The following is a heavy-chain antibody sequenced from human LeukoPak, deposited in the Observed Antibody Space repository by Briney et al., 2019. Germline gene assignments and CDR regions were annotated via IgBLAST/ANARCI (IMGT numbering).Heavy chain of an antibody. D-gene: IGHD3/OR15-3a*01. CDR1: GFTFSGYY. Sequence: TGGSLRLSCAASGFTFSGYYMSWIRQAPGKGLEWVSYISGSGKGTSYADSVKGRFTISRDNSKSSLYLQMNSLRAADTAVYYWWAHAGRTDADDWGQGNLVTVSS. J-gene: IGHJ4*02. V-gene: IGHV3-11*01. CDR3: WAHAGRTDADD. CDR2: ISGSGKGT.